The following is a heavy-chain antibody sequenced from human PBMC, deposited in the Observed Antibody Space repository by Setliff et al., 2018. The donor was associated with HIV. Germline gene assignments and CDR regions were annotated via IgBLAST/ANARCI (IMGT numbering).Heavy chain of an antibody. D-gene: IGHD5-18*01. Sequence: SVKVSCKASGHTFSNYDVIWVRRATGQGLEWMGGIIPIFGTPNFAPKFQGRVTITADESTKTAYMELSSLRSEDTAVYYCATPLDATMGRDYWGQGTLVTVSS. CDR1: GHTFSNYD. CDR2: IIPIFGTP. V-gene: IGHV1-69*13. CDR3: ATPLDATMGRDY. J-gene: IGHJ4*02.